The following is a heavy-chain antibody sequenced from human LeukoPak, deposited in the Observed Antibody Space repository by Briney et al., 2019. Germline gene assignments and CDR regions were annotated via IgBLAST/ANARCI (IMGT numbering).Heavy chain of an antibody. CDR3: ARDRALLWFGELSSPIYWYFDL. V-gene: IGHV4-39*07. J-gene: IGHJ2*01. Sequence: SETLSLTCAVSGGSISSSSYYWGWIRQPPGKGLEWIGSIYYSGSTYYNPSLKSRVTISVDTSKNQFSLKLSSVTAADTAVYYCARDRALLWFGELSSPIYWYFDLWGRGTLVTVSS. D-gene: IGHD3-10*01. CDR2: IYYSGST. CDR1: GGSISSSSYY.